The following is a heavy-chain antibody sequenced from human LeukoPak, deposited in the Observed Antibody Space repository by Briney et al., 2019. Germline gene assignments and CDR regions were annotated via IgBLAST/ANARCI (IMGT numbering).Heavy chain of an antibody. J-gene: IGHJ4*02. CDR3: AREPNSGFDY. CDR2: IYTSGST. V-gene: IGHV4-61*02. Sequence: SETLSLTCTVSGGSISSGSYYWSWIRQPAGKGLEWIGRIYTSGSTNYNPSLKSRVTMSVDTSKNQFSLKLSSVTAADTAVYYCAREPNSGFDYWGQGTLVTVSS. CDR1: GGSISSGSYY. D-gene: IGHD6-19*01.